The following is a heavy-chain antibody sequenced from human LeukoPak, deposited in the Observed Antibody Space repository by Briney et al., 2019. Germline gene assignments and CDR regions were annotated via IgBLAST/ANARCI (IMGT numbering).Heavy chain of an antibody. CDR3: ASNVDTAMANPFDY. V-gene: IGHV3-30-3*01. D-gene: IGHD5-18*01. Sequence: GKSLRLSCAASGFTFSSYAMHWVRQAPGKGLEWVAVISYDGSNKYYADSVKGRFTISRDNSKNTLYLQMNSLRAEDTAVYYCASNVDTAMANPFDYWGQGTLVTVSS. CDR2: ISYDGSNK. J-gene: IGHJ4*02. CDR1: GFTFSSYA.